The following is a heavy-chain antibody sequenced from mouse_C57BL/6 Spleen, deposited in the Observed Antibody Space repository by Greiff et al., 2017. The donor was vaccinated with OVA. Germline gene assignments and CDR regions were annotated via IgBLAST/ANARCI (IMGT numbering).Heavy chain of an antibody. Sequence: QVQLQQSGAALAKPGASVKLSCKASGYTFTSYWMHWVKQRPGQGLEWIGYINPSSGYTKYNQKFKDKVTLTANKAPSTAYTQQRSLTYEDTALYYCARRVNYVSSMDYWGQGTSVTVSP. V-gene: IGHV1-7*01. D-gene: IGHD1-1*01. J-gene: IGHJ4*01. CDR2: INPSSGYT. CDR3: ARRVNYVSSMDY. CDR1: GYTFTSYW.